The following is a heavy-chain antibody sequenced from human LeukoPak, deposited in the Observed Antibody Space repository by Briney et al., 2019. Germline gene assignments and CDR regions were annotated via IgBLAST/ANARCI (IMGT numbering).Heavy chain of an antibody. D-gene: IGHD3-10*01. CDR2: IFYNGNT. CDR1: GASINSSGYY. CDR3: ARHWFGETYDY. Sequence: SETLSLTCTVSGASINSSGYYWSWIRQHPVKGLEWIGYIFYNGNTYYNPSVKSRVTISGDTSKNRFSLKLSSVTAADTAVYYCARHWFGETYDYWGQGTLVTVSS. V-gene: IGHV4-31*03. J-gene: IGHJ4*02.